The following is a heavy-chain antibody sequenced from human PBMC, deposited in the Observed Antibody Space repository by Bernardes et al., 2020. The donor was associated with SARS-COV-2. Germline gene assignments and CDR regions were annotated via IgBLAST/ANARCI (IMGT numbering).Heavy chain of an antibody. CDR1: GYTLTELS. Sequence: ASVKVSCKVSGYTLTELSMHWVRQAPGKGLEWMGGFDPEDGETIYAQKFQGRVTMTEDTSTDTAYMELSSLRSEDTAVYYCATGHAISGSYYKYYYYYGMDVWGQGTTVTVSS. J-gene: IGHJ6*02. CDR3: ATGHAISGSYYKYYYYYGMDV. D-gene: IGHD3-10*01. V-gene: IGHV1-24*01. CDR2: FDPEDGET.